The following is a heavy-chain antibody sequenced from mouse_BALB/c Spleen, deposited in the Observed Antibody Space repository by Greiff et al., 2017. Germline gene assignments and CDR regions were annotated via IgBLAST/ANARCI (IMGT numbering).Heavy chain of an antibody. Sequence: VQLQQSGAELVKPGASVKLSCTASGFNIKDTYMHWVKQRPEQGLEWIGRIDPANGNTKYDPKFQGKATITADTSSNTAYLQLSSLTSEDTAVYYCARYLTGNYAMDYWGQGTSVTVSS. CDR3: ARYLTGNYAMDY. J-gene: IGHJ4*01. V-gene: IGHV14-3*02. D-gene: IGHD4-1*01. CDR2: IDPANGNT. CDR1: GFNIKDTY.